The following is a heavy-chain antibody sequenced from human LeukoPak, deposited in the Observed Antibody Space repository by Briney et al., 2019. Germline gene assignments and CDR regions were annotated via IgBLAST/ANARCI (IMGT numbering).Heavy chain of an antibody. CDR3: ARPNRDGPSRAFDI. CDR2: ITDSGGT. CDR1: GTSFSGYS. D-gene: IGHD5-24*01. V-gene: IGHV4-34*01. J-gene: IGHJ3*02. Sequence: SETLSLTCAVYGTSFSGYSWSWIRQSPGKGLEWIGEITDSGGTNYNPSFKSRLTISADTSKNQFSLKLASVTAADTAVYYCARPNRDGPSRAFDIWGQGTMVTVSS.